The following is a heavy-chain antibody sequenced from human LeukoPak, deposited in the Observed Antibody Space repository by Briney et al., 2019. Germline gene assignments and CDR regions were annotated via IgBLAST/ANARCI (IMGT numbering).Heavy chain of an antibody. CDR1: GYTFTGYY. V-gene: IGHV1-2*02. CDR2: INPTSGGT. Sequence: GXSVKVSCKASGYTFTGYYMHWVRQAPGQGLEWMGWINPTSGGTNYAQKFQGRVTMTRDTSISTAYMELSRLRSDDTAVYYCATTMVRGVIISRYYYYYYMDVWGKGTTVPVSS. D-gene: IGHD3-10*01. J-gene: IGHJ6*03. CDR3: ATTMVRGVIISRYYYYYYMDV.